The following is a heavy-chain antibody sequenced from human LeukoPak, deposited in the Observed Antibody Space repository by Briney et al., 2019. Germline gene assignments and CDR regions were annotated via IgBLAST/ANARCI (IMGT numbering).Heavy chain of an antibody. CDR1: GYTFTSYG. J-gene: IGHJ3*02. Sequence: GASVKVSCKASGYTFTSYGISWVRQAPGQGLEWMGWISAYNGNTNYAQKLQGRVTMTTDTSTSTAYMELRSLRSDDTAVYYCARELEYQLLRPSLGAFDIWGQGTMVTVSS. D-gene: IGHD2-2*01. V-gene: IGHV1-18*01. CDR2: ISAYNGNT. CDR3: ARELEYQLLRPSLGAFDI.